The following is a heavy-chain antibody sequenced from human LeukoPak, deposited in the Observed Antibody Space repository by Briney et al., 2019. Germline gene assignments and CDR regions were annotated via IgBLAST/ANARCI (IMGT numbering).Heavy chain of an antibody. V-gene: IGHV4-30-4*08. D-gene: IGHD1-14*01. CDR1: GGSISSGGYY. J-gene: IGHJ4*02. CDR2: IYYSGST. CDR3: ARAEWAAVDY. Sequence: SETLSLTCTVSGGSISSGGYYWSWIRQPPGKGLEWIGYIYYSGSTYYNPSLKSRVTISVDTSKNQFSLKLSSVTAADTAVYYCARAEWAAVDYWGQGTLVTVSS.